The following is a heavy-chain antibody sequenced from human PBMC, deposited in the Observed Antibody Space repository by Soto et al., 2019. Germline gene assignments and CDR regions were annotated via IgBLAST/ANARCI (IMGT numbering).Heavy chain of an antibody. CDR1: GGSISSGDYY. D-gene: IGHD2-2*01. CDR2: IYYSGST. V-gene: IGHV4-30-4*01. CDR3: ARGPGVVPAAPRGMDV. Sequence: KPSETLSLTCTVSGGSISSGDYYWSWIRQPPGKGLEWIGYIYYSGSTYYNPSLKSRVTISVDTSKNQFSLKLSSVTAADTAVYYCARGPGVVPAAPRGMDVWGQGTTVTVSS. J-gene: IGHJ6*02.